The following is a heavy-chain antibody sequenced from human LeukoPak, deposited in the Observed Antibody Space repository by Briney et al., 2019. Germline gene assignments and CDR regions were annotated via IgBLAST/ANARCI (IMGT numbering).Heavy chain of an antibody. D-gene: IGHD3-22*01. J-gene: IGHJ4*02. CDR3: AKEDSSGFYFDY. CDR2: ISWNSGSI. CDR1: GFTFDDYA. V-gene: IGHV3-9*01. Sequence: LRLSCAASGFTFDDYAMHWVRQAPGKGLEWVSGISWNSGSIGYADSVKGRFTISRDNAKNSLYLQMNSLRAEDTALYYCAKEDSSGFYFDYRGQGTLVTVSS.